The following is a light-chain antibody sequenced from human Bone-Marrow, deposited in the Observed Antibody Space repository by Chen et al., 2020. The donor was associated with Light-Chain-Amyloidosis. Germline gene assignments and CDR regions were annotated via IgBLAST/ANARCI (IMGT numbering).Light chain of an antibody. V-gene: IGKV3-20*01. Sequence: LTPSTGTLPLSPGPTATLFCRAGQRVTTSSLAWYQLRPGQAPRLLIFSSSRRATGIPDRFRGSGSGTDFTLTIDRLEPEDSALYFRHQYGSSPWTFGQGTRVEI. CDR2: SSS. CDR1: QRVTTSS. J-gene: IGKJ1*01. CDR3: HQYGSSPWT.